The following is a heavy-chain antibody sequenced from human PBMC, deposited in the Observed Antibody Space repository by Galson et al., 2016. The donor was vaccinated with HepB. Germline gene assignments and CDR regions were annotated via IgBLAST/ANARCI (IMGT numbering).Heavy chain of an antibody. CDR3: ARDAGGFDC. CDR1: GFTFSSYW. Sequence: SLRLSCAASGFTFSSYWMSWVRLAPGKGLEWVANIKQDGSVQHYVDSVKGRFTISRDNAKNSLYLQMNSLRGEDTAVYYCARDAGGFDCWGQGTLVTVSS. J-gene: IGHJ4*02. CDR2: IKQDGSVQ. V-gene: IGHV3-7*04. D-gene: IGHD3-10*01.